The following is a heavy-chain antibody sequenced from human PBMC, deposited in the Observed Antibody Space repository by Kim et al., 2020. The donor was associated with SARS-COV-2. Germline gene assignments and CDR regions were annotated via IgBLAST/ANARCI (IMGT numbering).Heavy chain of an antibody. J-gene: IGHJ4*02. CDR2: ISSSSSTI. V-gene: IGHV3-48*01. CDR3: ARGNPHFDY. Sequence: GGSLRLSCAASGFTFSSYSMNWVRRAPGKGLEWVSYISSSSSTIYYADSVKGRFTISRDNAKNSLYLQMNSLRAEDTAVYYCARGNPHFDYWGQGTLVT. D-gene: IGHD4-4*01. CDR1: GFTFSSYS.